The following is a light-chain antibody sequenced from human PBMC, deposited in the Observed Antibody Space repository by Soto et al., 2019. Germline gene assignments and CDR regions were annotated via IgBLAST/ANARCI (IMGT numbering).Light chain of an antibody. J-gene: IGKJ3*01. CDR1: QNINIY. CDR2: GAS. V-gene: IGKV1-39*01. Sequence: DIQMTQSPSSLSASVGDRVTIICRASQNINIYLNWYQQKPGKAPKLLIYGASSLQSGVSLTFSGSGSVTDFTFTISSLQPEDFATYYCQQSYNAPFTFGPGTQVDIK. CDR3: QQSYNAPFT.